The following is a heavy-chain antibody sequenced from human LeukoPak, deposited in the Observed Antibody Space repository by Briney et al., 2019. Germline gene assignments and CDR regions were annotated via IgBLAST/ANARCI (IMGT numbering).Heavy chain of an antibody. CDR1: GYTLTELS. CDR2: FDPEDGET. Sequence: GASVKVSCKVSGYTLTELSMHWVRQAPGKGLEWMGGFDPEDGETIYAQKFQGRVTMTEDTSTDTAYMELSSLRSEDTAVYYCATDSWELDCSGGSCQRKSFDYWGQGTLVTVSS. D-gene: IGHD2-15*01. CDR3: ATDSWELDCSGGSCQRKSFDY. V-gene: IGHV1-24*01. J-gene: IGHJ4*02.